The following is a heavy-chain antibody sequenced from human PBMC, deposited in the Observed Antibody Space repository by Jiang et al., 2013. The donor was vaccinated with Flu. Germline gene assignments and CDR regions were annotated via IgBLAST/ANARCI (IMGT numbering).Heavy chain of an antibody. CDR1: GGTFSSYA. CDR2: IIPILGIA. CDR3: ARVPSDADSSGYSSNWFDP. V-gene: IGHV1-69*04. J-gene: IGHJ5*02. D-gene: IGHD3-22*01. Sequence: GAEVKKPGSSVKVSCKASGGTFSSYAISWVRQAPGQGLEWMGRIIPILGIANYAQKFQGRVTITADKSTSTAYMELSSLRSEDTAVYYCARVPSDADSSGYSSNWFDPWGQGTLVTVSS.